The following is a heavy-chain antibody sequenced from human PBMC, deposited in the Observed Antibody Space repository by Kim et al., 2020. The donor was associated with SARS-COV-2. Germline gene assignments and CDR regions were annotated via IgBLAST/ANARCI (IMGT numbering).Heavy chain of an antibody. V-gene: IGHV4-30-2*04. D-gene: IGHD3-10*01. CDR3: ARVRAMVRGVIVPYYFDY. J-gene: IGHJ4*02. Sequence: KSRVTISVDTSKNQFSLKLSSVTAADTAVYYCARVRAMVRGVIVPYYFDYWGQGTLVTVSS.